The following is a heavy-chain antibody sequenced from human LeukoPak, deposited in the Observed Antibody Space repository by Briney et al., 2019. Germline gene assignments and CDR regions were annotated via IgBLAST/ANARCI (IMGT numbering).Heavy chain of an antibody. CDR1: GFTFSSYA. CDR2: ISYDGSNK. Sequence: GGSLRLSCEASGFTFSSYAMHWVRQAPGKGLEWVAVISYDGSNKYYADSVKGRFTISRDNSKNTLYLQMNSLRAEDTAVYYCARVEGYYGSGSYIADAFDIWGQGTMVTVSS. V-gene: IGHV3-30*04. D-gene: IGHD3-10*01. CDR3: ARVEGYYGSGSYIADAFDI. J-gene: IGHJ3*02.